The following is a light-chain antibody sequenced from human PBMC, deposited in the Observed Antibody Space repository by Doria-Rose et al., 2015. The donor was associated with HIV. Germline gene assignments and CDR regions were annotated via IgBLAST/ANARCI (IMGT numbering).Light chain of an antibody. CDR1: QSISSY. Sequence: DIQLTQSPSSLSASVGDRVTITCRASQSISSYLNWYQQKPGTAPKLLIYTVSKLQTGVPSRFSGSGSGTVFTLTISSLQPEDFATYYCQQSYTTPSTFGQGTKLEI. V-gene: IGKV1-39*01. J-gene: IGKJ2*01. CDR3: QQSYTTPST. CDR2: TVS.